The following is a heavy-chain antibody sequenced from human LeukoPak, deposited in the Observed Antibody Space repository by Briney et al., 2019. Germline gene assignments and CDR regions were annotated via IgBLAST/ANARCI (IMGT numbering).Heavy chain of an antibody. Sequence: SETLSLTCAVYGGSFSGYYWSWIRQPPGKGLEWIGEINHSGSTNYNPSLKSRVTISVDTSKNQFSLKLSSVTAADTTVYYCARGAELWFGELLPYFDYWGQGTLVTVSS. CDR1: GGSFSGYY. CDR3: ARGAELWFGELLPYFDY. D-gene: IGHD3-10*01. CDR2: INHSGST. J-gene: IGHJ4*02. V-gene: IGHV4-34*01.